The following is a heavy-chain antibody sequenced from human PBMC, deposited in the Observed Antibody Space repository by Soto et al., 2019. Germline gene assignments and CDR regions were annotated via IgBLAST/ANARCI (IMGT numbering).Heavy chain of an antibody. V-gene: IGHV1-18*01. D-gene: IGHD6-6*01. CDR3: ARVLQLVGYFYYYMDV. Sequence: QVQLLQSGAEVKKPGASVKVSCKASGYTFTNYGITWVRQAPGQGLEWMGWISAYNGNTHYTQRLQGRVTMTTDTSTSTAYMELRGLRSDDTAVYYCARVLQLVGYFYYYMDVWGKGTKVTVSS. CDR2: ISAYNGNT. CDR1: GYTFTNYG. J-gene: IGHJ6*03.